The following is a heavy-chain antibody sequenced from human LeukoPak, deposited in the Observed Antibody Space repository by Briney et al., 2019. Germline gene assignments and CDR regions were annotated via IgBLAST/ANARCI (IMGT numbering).Heavy chain of an antibody. D-gene: IGHD3-22*01. CDR1: GFTFSSYE. V-gene: IGHV3-48*03. CDR3: ARGDYYDSSGYSQRPNFDY. CDR2: ISSSGSTI. Sequence: TGGSLRLSCAASGFTFSSYEMNWVRQAPGKGLEWVSYISSSGSTIYYADSVKGRFTISRDNAKNSLYLQMDSLRAEDTAVYYCARGDYYDSSGYSQRPNFDYWGQGTLVTVSS. J-gene: IGHJ4*02.